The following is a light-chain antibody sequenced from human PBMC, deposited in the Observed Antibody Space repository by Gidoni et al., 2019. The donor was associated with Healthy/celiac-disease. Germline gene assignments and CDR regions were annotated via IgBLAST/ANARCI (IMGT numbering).Light chain of an antibody. CDR1: QGISSY. CDR3: QQYYSFPRT. V-gene: IGKV1D-8*01. CDR2: AAS. Sequence: VIWMTQSPSLLSASRGDRVTISCLMSQGISSYLAWYQKKPGKAPELLIYAASTLQSGVPSRFRCSGSGTDFSLTISCLQSYDFAPYYCQQYYSFPRTFGQGTKVEIK. J-gene: IGKJ1*01.